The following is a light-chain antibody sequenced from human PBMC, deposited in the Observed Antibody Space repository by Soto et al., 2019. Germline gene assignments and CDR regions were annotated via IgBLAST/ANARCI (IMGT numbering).Light chain of an antibody. V-gene: IGKV3-20*01. J-gene: IGKJ1*01. CDR1: QSVGGSY. CDR3: QHYGRAPWT. Sequence: EIVFTQAPGTLSFSPGERATLSCRASQSVGGSYLAWFQQKPGQTPRVLFYGASSRATGISDRFSARGSGTDFTLTISRLEPEDFAVYYCQHYGRAPWTLGQGTKVDIK. CDR2: GAS.